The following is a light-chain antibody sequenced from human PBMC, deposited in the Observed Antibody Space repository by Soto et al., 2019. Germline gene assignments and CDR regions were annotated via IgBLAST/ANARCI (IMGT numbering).Light chain of an antibody. Sequence: EIVMTQSPATLSVSPGERATLSCRASQSISSNLAWYQQKVGQAPRLLIYGASSRATGIPDRFSGSGSGTDFTLTISRLEPEDFAVYYCQQYGTSPPYTFGQGTKVEIK. CDR3: QQYGTSPPYT. CDR1: QSISSN. V-gene: IGKV3-20*01. CDR2: GAS. J-gene: IGKJ2*01.